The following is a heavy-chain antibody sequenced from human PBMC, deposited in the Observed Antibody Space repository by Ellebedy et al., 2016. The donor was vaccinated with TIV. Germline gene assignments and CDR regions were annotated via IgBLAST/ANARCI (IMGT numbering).Heavy chain of an antibody. CDR2: INQDGREK. CDR1: GFSFSSYW. D-gene: IGHD4-17*01. J-gene: IGHJ3*02. CDR3: ASDGSYGDYRSPTHAFEK. Sequence: GESLKISCAASGFSFSSYWMAWVRQAPGKGLEWVANINQDGREKYYVDSVKGRFTISRDNAQTSLYLQMNSLGADDTAMYYCASDGSYGDYRSPTHAFEKWGQGTLVIVSS. V-gene: IGHV3-7*01.